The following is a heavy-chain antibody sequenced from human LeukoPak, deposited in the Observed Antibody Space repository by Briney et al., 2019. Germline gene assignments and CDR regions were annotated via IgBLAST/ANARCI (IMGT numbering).Heavy chain of an antibody. V-gene: IGHV3-21*01. D-gene: IGHD3-3*01. Sequence: GGSLRLSCAASGFTFSSYSMTWVRQAPGKGLEWVSSISSSSSYIYYADSVKGRFTISRDNAKNSLYLQMNSLRAEDTAVYYCARDLPEWLLSPLGYYYYGMDVWGQGTTVTVSS. CDR1: GFTFSSYS. CDR2: ISSSSSYI. CDR3: ARDLPEWLLSPLGYYYYGMDV. J-gene: IGHJ6*02.